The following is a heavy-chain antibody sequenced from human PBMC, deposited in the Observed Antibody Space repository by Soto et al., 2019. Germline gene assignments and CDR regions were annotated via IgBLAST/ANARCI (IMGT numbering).Heavy chain of an antibody. CDR2: INHSGST. Sequence: QVQLQQWGAGLLKPSETLSLTCAVYGGSFSGYYWSWIRQPPGKGLEWIGEINHSGSTNYNPSLKIRVTISVDTSKNQFSLKLSSVTAADTVVYYCARMSPLRTLYCSSTGCYSYYFDYWGQGTLVAVCS. CDR3: ARMSPLRTLYCSSTGCYSYYFDY. J-gene: IGHJ4*02. D-gene: IGHD2-2*01. V-gene: IGHV4-34*01. CDR1: GGSFSGYY.